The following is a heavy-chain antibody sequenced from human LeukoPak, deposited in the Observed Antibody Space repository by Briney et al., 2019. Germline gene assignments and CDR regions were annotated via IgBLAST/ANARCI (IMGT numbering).Heavy chain of an antibody. CDR1: GYSFTSYW. Sequence: AGESLKISCKGSGYSFTSYWIGWVRQMPGKGLEWMGIIYPGDSDTSYSPSFQGQVTISADQSISTAYLQWSSLKASDTAMYYCARAYDSSGGIIDYWGQGTLVTVSS. D-gene: IGHD3-22*01. V-gene: IGHV5-51*01. CDR3: ARAYDSSGGIIDY. J-gene: IGHJ4*02. CDR2: IYPGDSDT.